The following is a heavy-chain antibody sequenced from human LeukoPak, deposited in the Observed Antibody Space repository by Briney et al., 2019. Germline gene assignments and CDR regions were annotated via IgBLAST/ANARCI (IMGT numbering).Heavy chain of an antibody. CDR1: GFSLSTSGVG. D-gene: IGHD6-19*01. Sequence: SGPTLVKPTQTLTLTCTFSGFSLSTSGVGVGWIRQPPGKALEWLALIYWDDDKRYSPSLKSRLTITKDTSKNQAVLTMTNMDPVDTATYYCAHSRGPYSSGWWFDYWGQGTLVTVSS. V-gene: IGHV2-5*02. CDR3: AHSRGPYSSGWWFDY. J-gene: IGHJ4*02. CDR2: IYWDDDK.